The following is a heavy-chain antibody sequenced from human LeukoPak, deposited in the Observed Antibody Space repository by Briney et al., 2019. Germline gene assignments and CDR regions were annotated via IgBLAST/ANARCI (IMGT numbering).Heavy chain of an antibody. Sequence: PGGSLRLSCAASGFTFSSCAMSWVRQAPGKGLEWVSAISGSGGSTYYADSVKGRFTISRDNSKNTLYLQMNSLRAEDTAVYYSAKRNIGFLEWLSEFDYWGQGTLVTVSS. CDR2: ISGSGGST. CDR1: GFTFSSCA. D-gene: IGHD3-3*01. J-gene: IGHJ4*02. CDR3: AKRNIGFLEWLSEFDY. V-gene: IGHV3-23*01.